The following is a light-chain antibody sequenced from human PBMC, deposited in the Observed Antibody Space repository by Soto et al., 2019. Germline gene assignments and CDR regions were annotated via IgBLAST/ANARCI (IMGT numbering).Light chain of an antibody. CDR2: AAY. CDR3: LQDYNYPYT. CDR1: QGIRND. J-gene: IGKJ2*01. V-gene: IGKV1-6*01. Sequence: AIQMTQSPSSLSASVGDRVTITCRASQGIRNDLGWYQQKPGKAPKLLIYAAYSLQSGDPSRFSSSGSGKDFTLTISSLQHEDFTTYYCLQDYNYPYTFGQGTKLEIK.